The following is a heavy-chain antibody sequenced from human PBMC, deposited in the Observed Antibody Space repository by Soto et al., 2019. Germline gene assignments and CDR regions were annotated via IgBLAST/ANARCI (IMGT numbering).Heavy chain of an antibody. Sequence: VGSLRLSCAASGFTFSNYWMTWVRQAPGKGLEWVANIRQDGSEGSYVDSVKGRFTISRDNAKVSLFLQMNSLRAEDTAVYYCARERGSKSMDVWGQGTTVTVSS. V-gene: IGHV3-7*03. D-gene: IGHD2-15*01. CDR2: IRQDGSEG. J-gene: IGHJ6*02. CDR1: GFTFSNYW. CDR3: ARERGSKSMDV.